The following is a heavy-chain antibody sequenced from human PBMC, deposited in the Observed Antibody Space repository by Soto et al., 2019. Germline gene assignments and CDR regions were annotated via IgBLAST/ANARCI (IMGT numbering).Heavy chain of an antibody. V-gene: IGHV1-69*13. CDR3: ALGYSYVLDY. Sequence: GASVKVSCKASGYTFTSYGISWVRQAPGQGLEWMGGIIPIFGTANYAQKFQGRVTITADESTSTAYMELSSLRSEDTAVYYCALGYSYVLDYWGQGTLVTVSS. CDR1: GYTFTSYG. CDR2: IIPIFGTA. D-gene: IGHD5-18*01. J-gene: IGHJ4*02.